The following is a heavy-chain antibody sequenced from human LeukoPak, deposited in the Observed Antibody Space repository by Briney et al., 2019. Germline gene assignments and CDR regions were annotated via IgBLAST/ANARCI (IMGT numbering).Heavy chain of an antibody. D-gene: IGHD3-10*01. V-gene: IGHV1-2*06. CDR3: ARSGSRATMVRGVIPNFDY. Sequence: VASVKVSCKASGYTFTGYYMHWVRQAPGQGLEWMGRINTNSGGTNYAQKFQGRVTMTRDTSISTAYMELSRLRSDDTAVYYCARSGSRATMVRGVIPNFDYWGQGTLVTVSS. CDR2: INTNSGGT. J-gene: IGHJ4*02. CDR1: GYTFTGYY.